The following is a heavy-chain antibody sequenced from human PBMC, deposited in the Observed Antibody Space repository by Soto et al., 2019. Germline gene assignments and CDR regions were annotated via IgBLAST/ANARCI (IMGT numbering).Heavy chain of an antibody. Sequence: GGFLRLSCAASGFTFSSHWMHWVRQAPGKGLVWVSRINGDGSSTSYADSVKGRFTISRDNAKNMLYLQVNSLRADDTAVYYCAGSPGLSRISGTTLGAWGQGTLVTVSS. CDR3: AGSPGLSRISGTTLGA. CDR1: GFTFSSHW. V-gene: IGHV3-74*01. D-gene: IGHD1-7*01. J-gene: IGHJ5*01. CDR2: INGDGSST.